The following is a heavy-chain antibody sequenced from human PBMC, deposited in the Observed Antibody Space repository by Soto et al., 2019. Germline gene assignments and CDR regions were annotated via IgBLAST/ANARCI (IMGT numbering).Heavy chain of an antibody. J-gene: IGHJ3*02. Sequence: ASVEVSCKXSGYTFTSYAMHWVRQAPGQRLEWMGWINAGNGNTKYSQKFQGRVTITRDTSASTAYMELSSLRSEDTAVYYCARDLYYDFWSGYYAIDAFDIWGQGTMVTVS. CDR1: GYTFTSYA. CDR2: INAGNGNT. V-gene: IGHV1-3*01. D-gene: IGHD3-3*01. CDR3: ARDLYYDFWSGYYAIDAFDI.